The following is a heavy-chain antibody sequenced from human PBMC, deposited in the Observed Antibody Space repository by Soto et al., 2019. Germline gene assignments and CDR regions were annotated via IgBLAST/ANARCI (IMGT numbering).Heavy chain of an antibody. CDR1: GYSLTGYY. Sequence: HEHLVQSGAEVKRPGASLKVSCKASGYSLTGYYIHWLRQALGQGLEWMGWINPDSGATNYAQNFQGRVTLTSDTSISTASMDLTSLTSDDTAVYYCARGDYGTGGYPFPYFDYWGQGTLVIVYS. J-gene: IGHJ4*02. CDR2: INPDSGAT. CDR3: ARGDYGTGGYPFPYFDY. V-gene: IGHV1-2*02. D-gene: IGHD2-8*02.